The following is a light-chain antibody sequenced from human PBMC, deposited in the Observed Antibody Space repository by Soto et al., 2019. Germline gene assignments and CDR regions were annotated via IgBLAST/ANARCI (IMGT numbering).Light chain of an antibody. J-gene: IGLJ2*01. V-gene: IGLV2-14*01. CDR3: SSYISSSTFVV. CDR2: EVS. Sequence: QSALTQPASVSGSPGQSITISCTGTSRDVGGYNYVSWHRQHPGKAPKVITTEVSNRPSGVSNRFSGSKSGNTASLTISGLQAEDEADYYCSSYISSSTFVVFGGGTKVTVL. CDR1: SRDVGGYNY.